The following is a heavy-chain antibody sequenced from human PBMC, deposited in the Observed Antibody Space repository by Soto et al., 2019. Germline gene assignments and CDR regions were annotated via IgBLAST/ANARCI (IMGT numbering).Heavy chain of an antibody. CDR2: ISSSSSYI. D-gene: IGHD6-13*01. J-gene: IGHJ4*02. CDR1: GFTRGRAD. Sequence: SLRISCAAPGFTRGRADMTCFFLSLEKGLEWVSSISSSSSYIYYADSVKGRFTISRDNAKNSLYLQMNSLRAEDTAVYYCAIDPVIAAADPYSFDYWGPGPLVTVSS. CDR3: AIDPVIAAADPYSFDY. V-gene: IGHV3-21*01.